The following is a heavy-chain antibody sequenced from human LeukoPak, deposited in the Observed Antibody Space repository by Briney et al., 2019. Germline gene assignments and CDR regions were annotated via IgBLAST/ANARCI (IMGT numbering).Heavy chain of an antibody. CDR2: INHSGST. CDR3: ARRWPRLGYFDY. V-gene: IGHV4-34*01. Sequence: SETLSLTCAVYGGSFSGYYWSWIRQPPGKGLEWIGEINHSGSTNYNPSLKSRVTISVDTSKNQFSLKLSSVTAADTAVYYCARRWPRLGYFDYWGQGTLVTVSS. J-gene: IGHJ4*02. D-gene: IGHD4-23*01. CDR1: GGSFSGYY.